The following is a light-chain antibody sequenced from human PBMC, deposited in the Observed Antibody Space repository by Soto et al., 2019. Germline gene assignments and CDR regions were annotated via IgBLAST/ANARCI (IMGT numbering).Light chain of an antibody. Sequence: QSVLTQPASVSGSPGQSITISCTGTSSDVGGHNYVSWYQQHPGKAPKLMIYEVNNRPSGVSIRFSGSKSGTTASLTISGLQAEDEADYYCSSYTTTTTVIFGGGTKLTVL. CDR2: EVN. J-gene: IGLJ2*01. CDR3: SSYTTTTTVI. V-gene: IGLV2-14*01. CDR1: SSDVGGHNY.